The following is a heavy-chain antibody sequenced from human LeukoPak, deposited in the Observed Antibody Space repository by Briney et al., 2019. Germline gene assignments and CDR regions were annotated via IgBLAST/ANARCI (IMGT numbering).Heavy chain of an antibody. CDR1: GGTFSSYA. V-gene: IGHV1-69*13. J-gene: IGHJ5*02. D-gene: IGHD6-19*01. CDR2: IIPIFGTA. CDR3: ARSLYSSGWYRSWFDP. Sequence: SVKVSCKASGGTFSSYAISWVRQAPGQGLEWMGGIIPIFGTANYAQKFQGRVTITADESTSTAYMELSSLRSEDTAVYYCARSLYSSGWYRSWFDPWGQGTLVTVSS.